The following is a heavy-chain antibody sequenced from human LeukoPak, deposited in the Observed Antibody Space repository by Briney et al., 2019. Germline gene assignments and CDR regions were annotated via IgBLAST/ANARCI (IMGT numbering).Heavy chain of an antibody. Sequence: GVLRLSCAASGFTFSSYAMSWVRQAPGKGLEWVSSISSSSSYIYYADSVKGRFTISRDNAKNSLYLQMNSLRAEDTAVYYCARDSSSWYGLAYYFDYWGQGTLVTVSS. CDR3: ARDSSSWYGLAYYFDY. CDR2: ISSSSSYI. D-gene: IGHD6-13*01. CDR1: GFTFSSYA. V-gene: IGHV3-21*01. J-gene: IGHJ4*02.